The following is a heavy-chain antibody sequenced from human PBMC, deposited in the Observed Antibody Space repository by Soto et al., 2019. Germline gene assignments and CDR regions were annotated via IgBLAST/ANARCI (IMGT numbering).Heavy chain of an antibody. V-gene: IGHV1-69*13. CDR3: ASIHYGSGSYPDY. Sequence: SVKVSCKASGGTFSSYAISWVRQAPGQGLEWMGGIIPIFGTANYAQKFQGRVTITADESMSTAYMELSSLRSEDTAVYYCASIHYGSGSYPDYWGQGTLVTVSS. CDR2: IIPIFGTA. CDR1: GGTFSSYA. J-gene: IGHJ4*02. D-gene: IGHD3-10*01.